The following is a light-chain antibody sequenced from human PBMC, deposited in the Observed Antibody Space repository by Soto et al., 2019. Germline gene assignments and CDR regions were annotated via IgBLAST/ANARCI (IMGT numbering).Light chain of an antibody. V-gene: IGLV2-8*01. CDR1: SSDVGGYNY. Sequence: QSALTQPPSASGSPGQSVTISCTGSSSDVGGYNYVSWYQQHPGKAPKLMLYEVSKRPSGVPDRLSGSKSGNTASLTVAGLQDEDEADYDCSSYGGSNTVGFGGGTKLTVL. J-gene: IGLJ2*01. CDR2: EVS. CDR3: SSYGGSNTVG.